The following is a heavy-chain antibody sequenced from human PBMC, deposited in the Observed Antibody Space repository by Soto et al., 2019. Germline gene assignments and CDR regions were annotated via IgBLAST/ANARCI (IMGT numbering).Heavy chain of an antibody. CDR2: ISGSGGRT. Sequence: EVQLLESGGGLVQPGGSLRLSCAASGFTFSSYAMSWVRQAPGKGLEWVSAISGSGGRTYYADSVKGRFTISRDNSKNTLYLQMNSLRAEDTAVYYCAKESARVDLYYYGMDVWGQGTTVTVSS. J-gene: IGHJ6*02. CDR3: AKESARVDLYYYGMDV. V-gene: IGHV3-23*01. CDR1: GFTFSSYA.